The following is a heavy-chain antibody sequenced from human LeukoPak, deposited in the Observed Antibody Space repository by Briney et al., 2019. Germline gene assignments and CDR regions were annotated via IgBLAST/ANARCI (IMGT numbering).Heavy chain of an antibody. CDR1: GGTFSSYA. CDR3: ARERAGIQLWPNYYFDY. D-gene: IGHD5-18*01. CDR2: IIPIFGTA. V-gene: IGHV1-69*05. J-gene: IGHJ4*02. Sequence: SVKVSCKASGGTFSSYAISWVRQAPGQGLEWMGGIIPIFGTANYAQKFQGRVTITTDESTSTAYMELSSLRSEDTAVYYCARERAGIQLWPNYYFDYWGQGTLVTVSS.